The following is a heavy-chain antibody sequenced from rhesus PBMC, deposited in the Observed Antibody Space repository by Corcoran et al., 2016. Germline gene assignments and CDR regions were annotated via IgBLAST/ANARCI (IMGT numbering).Heavy chain of an antibody. CDR2: IYGSSGST. Sequence: QVQLQESGPGLVKPSETLSLTCAVSGYSISSNYWSWIRQPPGKGLEGIGYIYGSSGSTYYNPALKSRVTISTATSKNQFPLKLSSVTAADTAVYYCARTGYSGSSGVVDYWGQGVLVTVSS. J-gene: IGHJ4*01. CDR3: ARTGYSGSSGVVDY. V-gene: IGHV4-147*01. D-gene: IGHD6-25*01. CDR1: GYSISSNY.